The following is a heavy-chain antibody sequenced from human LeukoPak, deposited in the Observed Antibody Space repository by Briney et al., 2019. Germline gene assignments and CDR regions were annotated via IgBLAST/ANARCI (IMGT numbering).Heavy chain of an antibody. Sequence: GGSLRLSCVASGFTFSDYYMTWIRQAPGKGLEWLSYISSSGSIIYHADPVKGRFTMSRDNAKNSLYLQMNSLRADDTAVYYCARDRFYYDSRGIDYWGQGTLVTVSS. CDR3: ARDRFYYDSRGIDY. V-gene: IGHV3-11*01. CDR1: GFTFSDYY. CDR2: ISSSGSII. J-gene: IGHJ4*02. D-gene: IGHD3-22*01.